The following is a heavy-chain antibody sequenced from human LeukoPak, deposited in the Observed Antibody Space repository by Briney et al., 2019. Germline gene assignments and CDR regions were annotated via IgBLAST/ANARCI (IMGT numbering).Heavy chain of an antibody. CDR3: VKDIMGSTDYYYGLDV. V-gene: IGHV3-74*01. D-gene: IGHD3-10*01. CDR1: GFTFSSYW. CDR2: IDGDGSST. Sequence: GGSLRLSCAASGFTFSSYWMQWVRQAPGKGLVWVSRIDGDGSSTNYADSVKGRFTISRDNAKNTLYLHMSSLRPEDTAVYFCVKDIMGSTDYYYGLDVWGQGTTVTVSS. J-gene: IGHJ6*02.